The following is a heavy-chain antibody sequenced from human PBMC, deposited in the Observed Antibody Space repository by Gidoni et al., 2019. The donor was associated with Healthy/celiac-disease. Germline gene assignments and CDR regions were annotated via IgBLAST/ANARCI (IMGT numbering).Heavy chain of an antibody. J-gene: IGHJ4*02. CDR2: IYYSGST. Sequence: QLQLQESGPGLVKPSETLSLTCTVSGGSISSSSYYWGWIRQPPGKGLEWIGSIYYSGSTYYNPSLKSRVTISVDTSKNQFSLKLSSVTAADTAVYYCARVGCGSTSCYDYWGQGTLVTVSS. CDR1: GGSISSSSYY. V-gene: IGHV4-39*01. CDR3: ARVGCGSTSCYDY. D-gene: IGHD2-2*01.